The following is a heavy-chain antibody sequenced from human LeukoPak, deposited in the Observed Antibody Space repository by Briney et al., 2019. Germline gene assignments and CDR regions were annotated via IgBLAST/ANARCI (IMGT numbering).Heavy chain of an antibody. CDR2: IYHSGST. Sequence: SETLSLTCTVSGGSISSGGYYWSWIRQPPGKGLEWIGYIYHSGSTYYNPSLKSRVTISVDRSKNQFSLKLSSVTAADTAAYYCARGGDIVVVASPLFDYWGQGTLVTVSS. CDR1: GGSISSGGYY. V-gene: IGHV4-30-2*01. D-gene: IGHD2-15*01. J-gene: IGHJ4*02. CDR3: ARGGDIVVVASPLFDY.